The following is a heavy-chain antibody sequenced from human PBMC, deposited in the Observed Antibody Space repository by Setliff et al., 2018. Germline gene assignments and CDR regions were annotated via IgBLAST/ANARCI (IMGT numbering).Heavy chain of an antibody. CDR2: MNPNSGNT. J-gene: IGHJ4*02. D-gene: IGHD3-3*01. CDR1: GYTFTSYD. V-gene: IGHV1-8*02. Sequence: ASVKVSCKASGYTFTSYDINWVRQATGQGLEWMGWMNPNSGNTGYAQKFQGRVTMTRNTSISTAYRDLSSLRFEDTAVYYCARAQSWSGGPYYFDNWGQGTLVTVSS. CDR3: ARAQSWSGGPYYFDN.